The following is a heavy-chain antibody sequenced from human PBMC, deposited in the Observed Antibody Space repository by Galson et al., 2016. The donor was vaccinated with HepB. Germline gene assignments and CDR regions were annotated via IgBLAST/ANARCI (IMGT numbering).Heavy chain of an antibody. V-gene: IGHV3-11*04. J-gene: IGHJ4*02. Sequence: SLRLSCAASGFSFSDYYMTWVRRAPGKGLEWVSYISSRTGSTIYYADSVKGRFTISRDNARNLVYVQMNSLGAEDTAVYYCASGYTYGLGFQYWGQGTLVTVSS. D-gene: IGHD5-18*01. CDR2: ISSRTGSTI. CDR3: ASGYTYGLGFQY. CDR1: GFSFSDYY.